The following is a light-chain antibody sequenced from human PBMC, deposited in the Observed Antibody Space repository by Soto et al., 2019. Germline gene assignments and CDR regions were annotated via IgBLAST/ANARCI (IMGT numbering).Light chain of an antibody. V-gene: IGKV3D-20*02. CDR2: DAS. Sequence: EIVLTQSPDTLAVSPGEVATLSCWASQSIRSNYVAWYQQKPGQGPRLLIYDASNRATGIPGRFSGSGSGTDFTPTISSLEPEDSAVYYCQQRSNWPSITFGQGTRLEIK. CDR3: QQRSNWPSIT. CDR1: QSIRSNY. J-gene: IGKJ5*01.